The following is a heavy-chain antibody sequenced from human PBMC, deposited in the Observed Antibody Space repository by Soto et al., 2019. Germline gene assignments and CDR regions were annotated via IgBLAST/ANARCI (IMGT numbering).Heavy chain of an antibody. D-gene: IGHD3-9*01. CDR1: GFTFSSYA. J-gene: IGHJ3*02. Sequence: AGGSLRLSCAASGFTFSSYAMSWVRQAPGKGLEWVSAISGSGGSTYYADSVKGRFTISRDNSKNTLYLQMNSLRAEDTAVYYCASEKGYYDILTGYPEDAFDSWGQGTMVTVSS. CDR2: ISGSGGST. CDR3: ASEKGYYDILTGYPEDAFDS. V-gene: IGHV3-23*01.